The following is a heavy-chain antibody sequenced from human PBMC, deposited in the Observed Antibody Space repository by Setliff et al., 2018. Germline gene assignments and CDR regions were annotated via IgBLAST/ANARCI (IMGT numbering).Heavy chain of an antibody. CDR1: GYTFTSYD. Sequence: ASVKVSCKASGYTFTSYDINWVRQAPGQGLEWMGWINTKTGDPTYAQGFTGRFAFSLDTSVSTAYLHISSLKAEDTAVYYCTRADHTVTTTFDFWGQGTLVTVSS. J-gene: IGHJ4*01. CDR2: INTKTGDP. V-gene: IGHV7-4-1*02. CDR3: TRADHTVTTTFDF. D-gene: IGHD4-17*01.